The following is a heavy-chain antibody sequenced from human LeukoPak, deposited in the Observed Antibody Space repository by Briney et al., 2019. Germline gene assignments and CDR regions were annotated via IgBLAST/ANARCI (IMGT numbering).Heavy chain of an antibody. J-gene: IGHJ3*02. V-gene: IGHV3-9*03. CDR2: ISWNSGSI. Sequence: PGRYLRLSCAASGFTFDDYAMHWVRQAPGKGLEWVSGISWNSGSIGYADSVKGRFTISRGNAKNSLYLQMNSLRAEDMALYYCAKVASSSWYDAFDIWGQGTMVTVSS. CDR1: GFTFDDYA. D-gene: IGHD6-13*01. CDR3: AKVASSSWYDAFDI.